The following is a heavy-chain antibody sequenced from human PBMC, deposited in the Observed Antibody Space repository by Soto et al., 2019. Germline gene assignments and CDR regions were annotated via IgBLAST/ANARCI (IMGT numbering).Heavy chain of an antibody. V-gene: IGHV1-69*13. J-gene: IGHJ4*02. CDR3: ARVVKYYYDSSGYYFPGSFDY. Sequence: ASVKVSCKASGGTFSSYAISWVRQAPGQGLEWMGGIIPIFGTANYAQKFQGRVTITADESTSTAYMELSSLRSEDTAVYYCARVVKYYYDSSGYYFPGSFDYWGQGTLVTVSS. D-gene: IGHD3-22*01. CDR2: IIPIFGTA. CDR1: GGTFSSYA.